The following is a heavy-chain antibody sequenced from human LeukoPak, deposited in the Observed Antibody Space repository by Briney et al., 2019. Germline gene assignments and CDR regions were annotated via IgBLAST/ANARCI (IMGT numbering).Heavy chain of an antibody. CDR3: AEDLTYGSGDP. D-gene: IGHD3-10*01. J-gene: IGHJ5*02. CDR2: ISYDGSNK. Sequence: PGRSLRLSCAASGFTFSSYGMHWVRQAPGKGLEWVAVISYDGSNKYYADSVKGRFTISRDNSKNTLYLQMNSLRAEDTAVYYCAEDLTYGSGDPWGQGTLVTVSS. V-gene: IGHV3-30*18. CDR1: GFTFSSYG.